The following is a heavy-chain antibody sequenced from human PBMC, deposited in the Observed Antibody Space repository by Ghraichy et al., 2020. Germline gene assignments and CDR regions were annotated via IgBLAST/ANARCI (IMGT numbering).Heavy chain of an antibody. D-gene: IGHD2-21*02. CDR2: VSPIFATT. Sequence: SVKVSCKASGGTFSTYAVSWVRQAPGQRLEWMGGVSPIFATTKYAQKFQGRVTITTDKSANTAYMELSSLRSDDTAVYYCARHYAGDRYFFDYWGQGTLVTVSS. CDR3: ARHYAGDRYFFDY. V-gene: IGHV1-69*05. CDR1: GGTFSTYA. J-gene: IGHJ4*02.